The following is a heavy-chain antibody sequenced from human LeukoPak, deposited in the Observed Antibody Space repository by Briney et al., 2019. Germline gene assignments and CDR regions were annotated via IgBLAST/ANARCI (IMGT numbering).Heavy chain of an antibody. Sequence: GESLKISCKGSGYSFTSYWIGWVRQMPGKGLEWMGIIYPGDSDTRYSPSFQGQVTISADKSVSTAYLQWSSLKASDTAMYYCARGSGYDLYYSYYMDVWGKGTTVTVSS. V-gene: IGHV5-51*01. J-gene: IGHJ6*03. CDR3: ARGSGYDLYYSYYMDV. CDR2: IYPGDSDT. CDR1: GYSFTSYW. D-gene: IGHD5-12*01.